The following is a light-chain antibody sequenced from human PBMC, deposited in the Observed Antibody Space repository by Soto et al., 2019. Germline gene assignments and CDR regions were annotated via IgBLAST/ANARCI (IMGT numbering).Light chain of an antibody. V-gene: IGKV3-20*01. J-gene: IGKJ4*01. Sequence: EIVLTQSPGTLSLSPGERATLSCRASQSVSSSLAWYQQKPGQAPRLLIYGASSRATGIPDRFSGSGSGTGFTLGLSRLEPEDFAVYLCPQDGRFPPPTFGGGAKVEIK. CDR1: QSVSSS. CDR3: PQDGRFPPPT. CDR2: GAS.